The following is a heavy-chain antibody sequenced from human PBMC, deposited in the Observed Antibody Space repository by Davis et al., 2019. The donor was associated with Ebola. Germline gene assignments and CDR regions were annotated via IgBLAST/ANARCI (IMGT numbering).Heavy chain of an antibody. V-gene: IGHV1-18*04. D-gene: IGHD3-22*01. CDR3: ARDSITMIVVVSSYYGMDV. CDR2: ISAYNGNT. CDR1: GYTFTSYY. Sequence: AASVKVSCKASGYTFTSYYMHWVRQAPGQGLEWMGWISAYNGNTNYAQKLQGRVTMTTDTSTSTAYMELRSLRSDDTAVYYCARDSITMIVVVSSYYGMDVWGQGTTVTVSS. J-gene: IGHJ6*02.